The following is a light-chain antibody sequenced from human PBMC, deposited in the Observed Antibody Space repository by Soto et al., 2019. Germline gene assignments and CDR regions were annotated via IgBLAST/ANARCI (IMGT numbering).Light chain of an antibody. CDR1: QSIHTS. Sequence: EIVLTQSPATLSLSPGERATLSCRASQSIHTSLAWYQQKPGQPPRLVVYDSTLRANGVPDRFGGSRSGTEFTLTISSLQPEDFAVYYCQQYNNWPTFGQGTKVDIK. CDR3: QQYNNWPT. CDR2: DST. J-gene: IGKJ1*01. V-gene: IGKV3D-15*01.